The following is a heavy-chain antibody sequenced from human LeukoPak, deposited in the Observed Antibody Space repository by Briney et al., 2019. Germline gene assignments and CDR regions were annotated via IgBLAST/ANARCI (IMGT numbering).Heavy chain of an antibody. CDR2: IYYSGST. Sequence: SETLSLTCTASGGSISSYYWSWIRQPPGKGLEWIGYIYYSGSTNYNPSLKSRVTISVDTSKNQFSLKLSSVTAADTAVYYCARAYGSGSYLFDYWGQGTLVTVSS. D-gene: IGHD3-10*01. CDR1: GGSISSYY. CDR3: ARAYGSGSYLFDY. J-gene: IGHJ4*02. V-gene: IGHV4-59*01.